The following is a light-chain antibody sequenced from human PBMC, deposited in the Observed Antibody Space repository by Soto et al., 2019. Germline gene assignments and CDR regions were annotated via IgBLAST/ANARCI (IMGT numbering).Light chain of an antibody. Sequence: DIQMTQSPSTLSASVGDRVTITCRASQSITTWLAWYQQKPGKAPKLLIYDAFALESGVPSRFSGSGSGTEFTLTISCLQPDDFATYYCQQYNSHLSTFGQGTKVEIK. CDR3: QQYNSHLST. V-gene: IGKV1-5*01. J-gene: IGKJ1*01. CDR2: DAF. CDR1: QSITTW.